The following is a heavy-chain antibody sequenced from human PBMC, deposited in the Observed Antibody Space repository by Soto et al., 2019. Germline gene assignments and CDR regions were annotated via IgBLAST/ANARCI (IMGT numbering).Heavy chain of an antibody. Sequence: PSETLSLTCTASGASITSSYWSWIRQSPGKGLEWIAYVYHTGATNYNPSLKSRVTISLDTSKSQFSLNLTSLSTADTAVYFCARGGNRYSNVASGVGGFDYWGQGSLVTVSS. CDR2: VYHTGAT. V-gene: IGHV4-59*01. CDR3: ARGGNRYSNVASGVGGFDY. CDR1: GASITSSY. D-gene: IGHD5-12*01. J-gene: IGHJ4*02.